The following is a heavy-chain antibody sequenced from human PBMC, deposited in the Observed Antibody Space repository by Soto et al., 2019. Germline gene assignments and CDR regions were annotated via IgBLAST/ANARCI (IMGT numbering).Heavy chain of an antibody. CDR2: VSASGLNT. D-gene: IGHD6-19*01. J-gene: IGHJ4*02. Sequence: GGSLRLSCAASGFTFSTYAMAWVRQAPGKGLEWVSGVSASGLNTDYADPVKGRFYISRDNSKNTVSLHMNSLRAEDTAVYYCAKGLPGWPDGIDYWGQGTLVTVSS. V-gene: IGHV3-23*01. CDR1: GFTFSTYA. CDR3: AKGLPGWPDGIDY.